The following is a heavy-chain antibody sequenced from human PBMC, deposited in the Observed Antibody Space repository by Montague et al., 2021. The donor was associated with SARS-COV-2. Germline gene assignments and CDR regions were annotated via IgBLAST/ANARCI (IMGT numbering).Heavy chain of an antibody. CDR1: GGSFSFYY. CDR3: AMGFYCNGVNWYDEVLGS. J-gene: IGHJ5*02. V-gene: IGHV4-34*01. CDR2: INQAGRT. Sequence: SETLSLTCALNGGSFSFYYWTWIRQSPGKGLEWIGGINQAGRTTXNPSLSSRLTMSIDTSRKQYSLNLRSVTAADTAVYYCAMGFYCNGVNWYDEVLGSWGQGTLVTVSS. D-gene: IGHD2-15*01.